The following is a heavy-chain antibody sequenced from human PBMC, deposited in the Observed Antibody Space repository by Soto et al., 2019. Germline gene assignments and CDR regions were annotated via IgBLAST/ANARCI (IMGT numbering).Heavy chain of an antibody. CDR2: IYYSGST. Sequence: QVQLQESGPGLVKPSQTLSLTCTVSGGSISSGGYYWSWIRQHPGKGLEWIGYIYYSGSTYYNPSLKSRVTISVDTSKNQFSLQLSSVTAADTAVYYCARGRKKITMVRGVHYFDYWGQGTLVTVSS. D-gene: IGHD3-10*01. V-gene: IGHV4-31*03. CDR1: GGSISSGGYY. CDR3: ARGRKKITMVRGVHYFDY. J-gene: IGHJ4*02.